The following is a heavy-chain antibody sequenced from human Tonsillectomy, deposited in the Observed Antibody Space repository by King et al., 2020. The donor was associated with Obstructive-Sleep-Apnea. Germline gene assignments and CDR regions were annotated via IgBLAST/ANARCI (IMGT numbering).Heavy chain of an antibody. Sequence: ITLKESGPTLVKPTQTLTLTCTFSGFSLSTSGVGVGWIRQPPGKALEWLALIYWDDDKLYSPSLKSRLTITKDTSKNQVALTMTNMDPVDTATYYCAHRRGWIYYFDYWGQGTLVTVSS. CDR1: GFSLSTSGVG. CDR3: AHRRGWIYYFDY. CDR2: IYWDDDK. V-gene: IGHV2-5*02. D-gene: IGHD2-2*03. J-gene: IGHJ4*02.